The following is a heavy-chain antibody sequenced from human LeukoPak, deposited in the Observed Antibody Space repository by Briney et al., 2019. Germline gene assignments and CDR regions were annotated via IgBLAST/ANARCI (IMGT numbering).Heavy chain of an antibody. CDR1: GFTFSSYA. V-gene: IGHV3-21*01. CDR3: AREVGRLSFWSGYFEGPDAFDI. J-gene: IGHJ3*02. Sequence: KTGGSLRLSCAASGFTFSSYAMHWVRQAPGKGLEWVSSISSSSSYIYYADSVKGRFTISRDNAKNSLYLQMNSLRAEDTAVYYCAREVGRLSFWSGYFEGPDAFDIWGQGTMVTVSS. D-gene: IGHD3-3*01. CDR2: ISSSSSYI.